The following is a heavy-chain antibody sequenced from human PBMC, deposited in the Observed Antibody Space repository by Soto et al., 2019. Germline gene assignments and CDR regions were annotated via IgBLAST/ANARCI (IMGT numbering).Heavy chain of an antibody. Sequence: PGGSLRLSCAASGFTFSSYGMHWVRQAPGKGLEWVAVISYDGSNKYYAGSVKGRFTISRDNSKNTLYLQMNSLRAEDTAVYYCAKDGHIVVVTAIRGLVDYWGQGTLVTVSS. CDR1: GFTFSSYG. V-gene: IGHV3-30*18. CDR3: AKDGHIVVVTAIRGLVDY. CDR2: ISYDGSNK. D-gene: IGHD2-21*02. J-gene: IGHJ4*02.